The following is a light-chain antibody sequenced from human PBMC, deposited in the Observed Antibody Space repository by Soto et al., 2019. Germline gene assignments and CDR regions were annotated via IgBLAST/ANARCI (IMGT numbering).Light chain of an antibody. CDR3: AAWDDSLNAL. Sequence: QCVLTQPPSASWTPGHMITISCSGSSSNIGDNPVNWYQQLPGAAPKLLIYINDQRPSGVPDRFSGSKSGTSASLAISGLQPEDEADYYCAAWDDSLNALFGTGTKVTVL. J-gene: IGLJ1*01. V-gene: IGLV1-44*01. CDR1: SSNIGDNP. CDR2: IND.